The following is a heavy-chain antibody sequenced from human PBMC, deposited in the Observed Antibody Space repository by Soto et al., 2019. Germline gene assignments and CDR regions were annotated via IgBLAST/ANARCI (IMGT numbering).Heavy chain of an antibody. Sequence: SETPSLTCTVSGGSISSYYWSWIRQPPGKGLEWIGYIYYSGSTNYNPSLKSRVTISVDTSKNQFSLKLSSVTAADTAVYYCARSRYYYDSSGYYRHFDYWGQGTLVTVSS. V-gene: IGHV4-59*01. D-gene: IGHD3-22*01. CDR2: IYYSGST. CDR3: ARSRYYYDSSGYYRHFDY. J-gene: IGHJ4*02. CDR1: GGSISSYY.